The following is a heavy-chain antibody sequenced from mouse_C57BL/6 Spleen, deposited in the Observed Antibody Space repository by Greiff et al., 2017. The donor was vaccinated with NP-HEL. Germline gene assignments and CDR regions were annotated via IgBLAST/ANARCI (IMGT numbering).Heavy chain of an antibody. CDR2: IYPGSGST. CDR1: GYTFTSYW. Sequence: QVQLQQPGAELVKPGASVKMSCKASGYTFTSYWITWVKQRPGQGLEWIGDIYPGSGSTNYNEKFKSKATLTVDTSSRTAYMQLSSLTSEDSAVYYCARCDYDGAWFAYWGQGTLVTVSA. J-gene: IGHJ3*01. V-gene: IGHV1-55*01. CDR3: ARCDYDGAWFAY. D-gene: IGHD2-4*01.